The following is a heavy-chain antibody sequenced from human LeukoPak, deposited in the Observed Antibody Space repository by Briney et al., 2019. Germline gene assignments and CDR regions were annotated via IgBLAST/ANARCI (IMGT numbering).Heavy chain of an antibody. CDR1: GFTFSSYS. Sequence: GGSLRLSCAASGFTFSSYSMNWVRQAPGKGLEWVSYISSSSSTIYYADSVKGRFTISRDNAKSSLYLQMNSLRDEDTAVYYCARVPTTVTNQIDYWGQGTLVTVSS. V-gene: IGHV3-48*02. CDR3: ARVPTTVTNQIDY. J-gene: IGHJ4*02. D-gene: IGHD4-4*01. CDR2: ISSSSSTI.